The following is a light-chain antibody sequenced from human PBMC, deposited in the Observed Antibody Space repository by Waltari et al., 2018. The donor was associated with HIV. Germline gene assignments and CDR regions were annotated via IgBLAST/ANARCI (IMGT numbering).Light chain of an antibody. CDR3: CSYAGSSTLV. CDR2: EVT. Sequence: QSALTQPASVSGSPGQSITISCTGTSSDVGSYNLVSLYQQHPGKAPKLMIYEVTKRPSGVSNRCSGSKSGNTASLTISGLQAEDEADYFCCSYAGSSTLVFGGGTKLTVL. CDR1: SSDVGSYNL. J-gene: IGLJ2*01. V-gene: IGLV2-23*02.